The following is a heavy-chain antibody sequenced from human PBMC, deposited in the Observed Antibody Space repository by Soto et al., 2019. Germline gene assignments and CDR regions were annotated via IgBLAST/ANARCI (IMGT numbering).Heavy chain of an antibody. V-gene: IGHV4-59*01. Sequence: SETLSLTCTVSGGSISSYYWSWIRQPPGKGLEWIGYIYYSGSTNYNPSLKSRVTISVDTSKNQFSLKLSSATAADTAVYYCARMMDPGQSGSYFYRPPYYYYGMDVWGQGTTVTVSS. CDR1: GGSISSYY. J-gene: IGHJ6*02. D-gene: IGHD1-26*01. CDR3: ARMMDPGQSGSYFYRPPYYYYGMDV. CDR2: IYYSGST.